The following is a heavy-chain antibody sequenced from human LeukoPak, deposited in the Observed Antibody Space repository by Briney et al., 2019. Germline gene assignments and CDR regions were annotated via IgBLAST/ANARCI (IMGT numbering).Heavy chain of an antibody. Sequence: ASETLSLTCTVSGGSISSSSYYWGWIRQPPGKGLEWIGTIYYSGSTNYNPSLKSRVTISVDTSKNQFSLKLSSVTAADTAVYYCARESPDVWGIAAAYSDYWGQGTLVTVSS. D-gene: IGHD6-13*01. CDR1: GGSISSSSYY. CDR3: ARESPDVWGIAAAYSDY. J-gene: IGHJ4*02. V-gene: IGHV4-39*07. CDR2: IYYSGST.